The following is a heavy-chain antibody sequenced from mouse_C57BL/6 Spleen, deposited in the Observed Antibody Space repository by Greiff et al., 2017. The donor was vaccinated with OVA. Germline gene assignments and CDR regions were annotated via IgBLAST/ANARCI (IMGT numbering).Heavy chain of an antibody. CDR2: IFPNYGTT. V-gene: IGHV1-39*01. Sequence: EVQLQQSGPELVKPGASVKISCKASGYTFTDYYMNWVKQSPGKSLEWIGVIFPNYGTTSYNQKFKGKATLTVDPSSSTAYMQLNSLTSEDSAVYYCARYDYDGGPFAYWGQGTLVTVSA. J-gene: IGHJ3*01. CDR3: ARYDYDGGPFAY. CDR1: GYTFTDYY. D-gene: IGHD2-4*01.